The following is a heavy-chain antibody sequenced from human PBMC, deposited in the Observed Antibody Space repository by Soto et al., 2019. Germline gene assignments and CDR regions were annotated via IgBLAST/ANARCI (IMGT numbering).Heavy chain of an antibody. CDR3: ARNVDYFDP. CDR2: INTGNGNT. Sequence: QVQLVQSGAEVKKPGASVKVSCKASGYTFTRYAMHWVRQAPGQGLEWMGWINTGNGNTHYSQKFQGRVTLTRDGSATTAYRELSSLTSEDTAVYYGARNVDYFDPWGQGTLVTVSS. J-gene: IGHJ5*02. V-gene: IGHV1-3*04. CDR1: GYTFTRYA. D-gene: IGHD4-17*01.